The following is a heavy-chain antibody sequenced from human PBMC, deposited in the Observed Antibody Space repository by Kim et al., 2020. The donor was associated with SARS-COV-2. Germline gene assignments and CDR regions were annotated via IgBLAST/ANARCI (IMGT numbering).Heavy chain of an antibody. CDR3: ARGGTRRGYSGYDGGGGNWFDP. CDR1: GGSFSGYY. V-gene: IGHV4-34*01. D-gene: IGHD5-12*01. CDR2: INHSGST. Sequence: SETLSLTCAVYGGSFSGYYWSWIRQPPGKGLEWIGEINHSGSTNYNPSLKSRVTISVDTSKNQFSLKLSSVTAADTAVYYCARGGTRRGYSGYDGGGGNWFDPWGQGTLVTVSS. J-gene: IGHJ5*02.